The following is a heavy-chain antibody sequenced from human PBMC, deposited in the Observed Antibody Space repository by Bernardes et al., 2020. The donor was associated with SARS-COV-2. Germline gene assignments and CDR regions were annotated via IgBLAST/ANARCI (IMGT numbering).Heavy chain of an antibody. CDR2: IWYDGSNK. CDR1: GFTFSSYG. Sequence: GGSLRLSCAASGFTFSSYGMHWVRQAPGKGLEWVAVIWYDGSNKYYADSVKGRFTISRDNSKNTLYLQMNSLRAEDTAVYYCARDYYDSSGYYYSAEYFQHWGQGTLVTVSS. D-gene: IGHD3-22*01. V-gene: IGHV3-33*01. CDR3: ARDYYDSSGYYYSAEYFQH. J-gene: IGHJ1*01.